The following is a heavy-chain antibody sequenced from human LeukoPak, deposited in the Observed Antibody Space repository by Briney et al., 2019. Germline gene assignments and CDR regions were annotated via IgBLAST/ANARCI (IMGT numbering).Heavy chain of an antibody. D-gene: IGHD3-10*01. J-gene: IGHJ4*02. V-gene: IGHV3-33*01. CDR2: IWYDGSNK. Sequence: PGRSLRLSCAASGFTFSSYGMRWVRQAPGKGLEWVAVIWYDGSNKYYADSVKGRFTISRDNSKNTLYLQMNSLRAEDTAVYYCAREKRITMVRGVIPSLFDYWGQGTLVTVSS. CDR3: AREKRITMVRGVIPSLFDY. CDR1: GFTFSSYG.